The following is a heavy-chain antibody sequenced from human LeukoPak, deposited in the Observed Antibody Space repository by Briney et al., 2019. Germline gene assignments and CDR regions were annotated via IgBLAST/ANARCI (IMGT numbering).Heavy chain of an antibody. CDR3: ARALTTLHYYYYYGMDV. D-gene: IGHD4-17*01. CDR1: GGSISSGGYY. J-gene: IGHJ6*02. V-gene: IGHV4-31*03. CDR2: IYYSGST. Sequence: SQTLSLTCTVSGGSISSGGYYWSWIRQHPGKGLEWIGYIYYSGSTCYNPSLKSRVTISVDTSKNQFSLKLSSVTAADTAVYYCARALTTLHYYYYYGMDVWGQGTTVTVSS.